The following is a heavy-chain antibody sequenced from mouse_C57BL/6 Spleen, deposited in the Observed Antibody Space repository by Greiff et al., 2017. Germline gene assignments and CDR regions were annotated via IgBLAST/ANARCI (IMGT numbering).Heavy chain of an antibody. CDR2: IDPSDSYT. D-gene: IGHD3-2*02. CDR3: ARGGGSPFDY. CDR1: GYTFTSYW. J-gene: IGHJ2*01. V-gene: IGHV1-69*01. Sequence: QVQLQQPGAELVMPGASVKLSCKASGYTFTSYWMLWVKQRPGQGLEWIGEIDPSDSYTNYNQKFKGKSTLTVDKSSSTAYMQLSSLTSEDSAVYYCARGGGSPFDYWGQGTTLTVSS.